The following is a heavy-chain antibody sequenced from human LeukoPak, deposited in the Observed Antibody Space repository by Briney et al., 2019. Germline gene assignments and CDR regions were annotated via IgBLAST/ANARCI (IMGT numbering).Heavy chain of an antibody. Sequence: GGSLRLSCAASGFTFSSYYMHWVRQAPGKGLEWVAVISYDGSNKYYAYSVKGRFTISSDNSKNTLYPQMKRLRGEDQAVYYCAKDHSSSWYRWFDPWGEGTLVSVPS. CDR2: ISYDGSNK. D-gene: IGHD6-13*01. V-gene: IGHV3-30*18. CDR3: AKDHSSSWYRWFDP. CDR1: GFTFSSYY. J-gene: IGHJ5*02.